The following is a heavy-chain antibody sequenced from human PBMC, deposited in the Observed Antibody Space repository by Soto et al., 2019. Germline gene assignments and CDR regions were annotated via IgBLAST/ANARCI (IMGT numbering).Heavy chain of an antibody. CDR1: GFTFDDYA. CDR3: AKDEDTFGEDAFDI. V-gene: IGHV3-9*01. J-gene: IGHJ3*02. D-gene: IGHD3-3*01. CDR2: ISWNSGSI. Sequence: EVQLVESGGGLVQPGRSLRLSCAASGFTFDDYAMHWVRQAPGKGLEWVSGISWNSGSIGYADSVKGRFTISRDNAKNSLYRQINSLRAEDRALYYCAKDEDTFGEDAFDIWGQGTMVPV.